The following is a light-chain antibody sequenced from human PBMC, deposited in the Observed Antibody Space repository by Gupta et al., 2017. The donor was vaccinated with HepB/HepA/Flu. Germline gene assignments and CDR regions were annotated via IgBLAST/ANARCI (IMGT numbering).Light chain of an antibody. CDR3: QQWANSGWT. V-gene: IGKV3-20*01. CDR2: GAS. CDR1: QPVGNIY. J-gene: IGKJ1*01. Sequence: EIVLTQSPGTLSLSPGERATLSCRASQPVGNIYVAWYQQKPGQAPRLLIYGASSSAAGIPDRFSGSGSGTEFSLTINRLEPEDFAVYYCQQWANSGWTFGQGTKVEIK.